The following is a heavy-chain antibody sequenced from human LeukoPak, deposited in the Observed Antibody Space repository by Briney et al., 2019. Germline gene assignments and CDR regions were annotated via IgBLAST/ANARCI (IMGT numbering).Heavy chain of an antibody. D-gene: IGHD5-12*01. V-gene: IGHV5-51*03. CDR2: IYPGDSDT. CDR1: GYSFTSYW. Sequence: KPGPSLKISCKGSGYSFTSYWIGWVRQKPGKCLEWMGIIYPGDSDTRYSPSLHGQVTISADKSISTAYLQWSSLKASDTAMYYCARGEYSGYVRFDPWGQGTLVTVSS. J-gene: IGHJ5*02. CDR3: ARGEYSGYVRFDP.